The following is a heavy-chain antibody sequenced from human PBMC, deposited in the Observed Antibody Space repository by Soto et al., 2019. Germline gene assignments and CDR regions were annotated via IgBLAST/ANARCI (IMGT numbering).Heavy chain of an antibody. D-gene: IGHD6-13*01. CDR1: GGSISSGDYY. J-gene: IGHJ6*02. CDR2: INHSGST. CDR3: ARGGRGLAAAAYYYAMDV. Sequence: SETLSLTCTVSGGSISSGDYYWSWIRQPPGKGLEWIGEINHSGSTNYNPSLKSRVTISVDTSKNQFSLKLSSVTAADTALYYCARGGRGLAAAAYYYAMDVWGQGTTVTVSS. V-gene: IGHV4-39*07.